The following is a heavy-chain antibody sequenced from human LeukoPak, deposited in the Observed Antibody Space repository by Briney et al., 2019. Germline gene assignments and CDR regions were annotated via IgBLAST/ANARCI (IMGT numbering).Heavy chain of an antibody. J-gene: IGHJ4*02. CDR1: GYTFTSYW. Sequence: GESLKISCKGSGYTFTSYWIGWVRQMPGKGLEWMGIIYPGDSDTRYSPSFQGQVTISADKSISTAYLQWSSLKASDSAMYYCARQTRGGIVAAGSDYWGQGTLVTVSS. V-gene: IGHV5-51*01. CDR3: ARQTRGGIVAAGSDY. CDR2: IYPGDSDT. D-gene: IGHD6-13*01.